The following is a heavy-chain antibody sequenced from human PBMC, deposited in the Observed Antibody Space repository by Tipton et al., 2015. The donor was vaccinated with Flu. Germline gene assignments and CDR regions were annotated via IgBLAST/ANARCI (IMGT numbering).Heavy chain of an antibody. J-gene: IGHJ6*03. Sequence: TLSLTCTVSGGSISSYYWSWIRQPAGKGLEWIGYIYYSGSTNYNPSLKSRVTISVDTSKNQFSLKLSSVTAADTAVYYCAREYSSSWSDRRTYYYMDVWGKGTTVTVSS. D-gene: IGHD6-6*01. V-gene: IGHV4-59*01. CDR2: IYYSGST. CDR1: GGSISSYY. CDR3: AREYSSSWSDRRTYYYMDV.